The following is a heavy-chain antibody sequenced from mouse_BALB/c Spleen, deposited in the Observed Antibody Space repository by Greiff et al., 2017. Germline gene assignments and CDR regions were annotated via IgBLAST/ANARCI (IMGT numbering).Heavy chain of an antibody. J-gene: IGHJ4*01. CDR3: ARGGSSYSYAMDY. D-gene: IGHD1-1*01. CDR2: ISSGGGST. V-gene: IGHV5-12-1*01. Sequence: DVKLVESGGCLVKPGGSLKLSCAASGFAFSSYDMSWVRQTPEKRLEWVAYISSGGGSTYYPDTVKGRFTISRDNAKNTLYLQMSSLKSEDTAMYYCARGGSSYSYAMDYWGQGTSVTVSS. CDR1: GFAFSSYD.